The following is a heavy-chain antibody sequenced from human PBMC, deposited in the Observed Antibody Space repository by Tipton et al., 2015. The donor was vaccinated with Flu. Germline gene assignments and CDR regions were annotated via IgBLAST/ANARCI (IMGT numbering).Heavy chain of an antibody. CDR3: PRGYVGWYYFDC. D-gene: IGHD6-19*01. CDR2: IYSSGST. Sequence: TLSLTCTVSGGSISTYYWSWIRQPAGKGLEWIGRIYSSGSTNYNPSLKSRLTMSVDTSKNQFSLKLSSVTAADTAVYYCPRGYVGWYYFDCWGQGTLVTVSS. CDR1: GGSISTYY. J-gene: IGHJ4*02. V-gene: IGHV4-4*07.